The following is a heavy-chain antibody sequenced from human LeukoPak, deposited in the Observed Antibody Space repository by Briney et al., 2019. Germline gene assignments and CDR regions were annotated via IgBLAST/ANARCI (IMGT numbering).Heavy chain of an antibody. J-gene: IGHJ3*02. CDR3: ARGRDNSFDI. V-gene: IGHV3-30*01. D-gene: IGHD3-9*01. Sequence: SVKARFTISRDDSKNTLYLQMNALRPEDAAVYYCARGRDNSFDIWGQGTMVPVSS.